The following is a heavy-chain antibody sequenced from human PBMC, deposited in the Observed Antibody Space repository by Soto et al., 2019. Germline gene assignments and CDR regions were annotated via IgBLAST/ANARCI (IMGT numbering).Heavy chain of an antibody. J-gene: IGHJ4*02. V-gene: IGHV3-7*05. D-gene: IGHD3-16*01. CDR1: GFTFSGYW. CDR2: INPDGSEK. Sequence: GGSLRLSCAASGFTFSGYWMSWVRQAPGKGLEWVANINPDGSEKYHVDSVRGRLTISRDNAMSSLYLHMNSLRADDTAVYYCADASAGRAGGTGYWGQGTLVTVSS. CDR3: ADASAGRAGGTGY.